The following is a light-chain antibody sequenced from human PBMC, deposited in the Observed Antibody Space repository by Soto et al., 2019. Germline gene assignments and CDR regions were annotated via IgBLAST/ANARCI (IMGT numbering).Light chain of an antibody. CDR2: EVS. CDR1: SSDVGGYNY. Sequence: QSALTQPPSASGSPGQSVTISCTGTSSDVGGYNYVSWYQQHPGKAPKLMIYEVSKRPSGVPDRFSGSKSGNTASLTVSWLQAEYEADYYCSSYSGSNNKVFGTGTKLTVL. J-gene: IGLJ1*01. CDR3: SSYSGSNNKV. V-gene: IGLV2-8*01.